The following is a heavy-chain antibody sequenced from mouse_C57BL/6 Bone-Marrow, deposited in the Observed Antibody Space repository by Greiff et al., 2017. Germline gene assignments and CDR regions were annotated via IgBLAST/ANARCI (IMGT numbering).Heavy chain of an antibody. CDR2: IDPSDSYT. D-gene: IGHD2-3*01. V-gene: IGHV1-50*01. J-gene: IGHJ2*01. Sequence: QVQLQQPGAELVKPGASVKLSCKASGYTFTSYWMQWVKQRPGQGLEWIGEIDPSDSYTNYNQKFKGKATFTVDTSSSTAYMQLSSLTSEDASVYDCAWSDGYYWGQGTTLTVSS. CDR3: AWSDGYY. CDR1: GYTFTSYW.